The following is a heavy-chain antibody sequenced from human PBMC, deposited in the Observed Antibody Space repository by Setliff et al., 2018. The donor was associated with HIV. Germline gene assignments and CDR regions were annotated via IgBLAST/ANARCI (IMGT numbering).Heavy chain of an antibody. CDR2: IYTSGTT. V-gene: IGHV4-61*02. D-gene: IGHD6-13*01. CDR1: GVSISSGTYY. J-gene: IGHJ5*02. Sequence: PSETLSLTCTVSGVSISSGTYYWSWVRQPAGKGLEWIGRIYTSGTTNFNPSLQSRVTISVDTSKNQFSLQLNSVTPEDTAVYYCAREEYSSSWYHWFDPWGQGTLVTVSS. CDR3: AREEYSSSWYHWFDP.